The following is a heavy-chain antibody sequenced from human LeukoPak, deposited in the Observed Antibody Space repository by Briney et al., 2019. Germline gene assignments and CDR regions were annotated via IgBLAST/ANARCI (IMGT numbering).Heavy chain of an antibody. D-gene: IGHD6-6*01. CDR1: GGSISSYY. CDR3: AREGIYSSSSYFDS. CDR2: IYYSGNT. Sequence: SETLSLTCTVSGGSISSYYWSWIRQPPGKGLEWIGYIYYSGNTNYNPSLKSRVTVSLDTSKKQFSLTLSSVTAADTAVYYCAREGIYSSSSYFDSWGQGTLVTVSS. J-gene: IGHJ4*02. V-gene: IGHV4-59*01.